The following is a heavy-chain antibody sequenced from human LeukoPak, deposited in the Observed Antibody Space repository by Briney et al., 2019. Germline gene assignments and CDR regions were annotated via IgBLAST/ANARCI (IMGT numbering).Heavy chain of an antibody. CDR3: ARGAAAGTLFDY. Sequence: SATLSLTCTASGGSISSYYLRWIRQPPGQGLEWIGYIYYCGSTNYSPSLKSRVTISVDASKNQCSLKLSSVTAADTAVFYCARGAAAGTLFDYWGQGTLVTVSS. J-gene: IGHJ4*02. V-gene: IGHV4-59*07. CDR2: IYYCGST. D-gene: IGHD6-13*01. CDR1: GGSISSYY.